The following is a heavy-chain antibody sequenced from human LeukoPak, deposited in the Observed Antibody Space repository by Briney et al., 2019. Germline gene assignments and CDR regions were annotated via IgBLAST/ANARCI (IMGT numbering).Heavy chain of an antibody. CDR3: ARGVVSLYGENGGTDY. CDR2: IIPIFGTA. V-gene: IGHV1-69*06. Sequence: GASVKVSCKASGYIFTSYGINWVRQAPGQGLEWMGGIIPIFGTANYAQKFQGRVTITADKSTSTAYMELSSLRSEDTAVYYCARGVVSLYGENGGTDYWGQGTLVTVSS. D-gene: IGHD3-16*01. J-gene: IGHJ4*02. CDR1: GYIFTSYG.